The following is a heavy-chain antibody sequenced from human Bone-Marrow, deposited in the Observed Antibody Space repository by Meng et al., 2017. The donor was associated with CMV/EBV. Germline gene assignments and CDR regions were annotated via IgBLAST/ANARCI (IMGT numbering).Heavy chain of an antibody. D-gene: IGHD3-3*01. CDR2: IGSSGTTI. CDR3: ARGGTLLRFGYFDF. CDR1: GFSLSRFE. Sequence: GGSLRLSCTVPGFSLSRFEMNWVRRAPGKGLEWLAFIGSSGTTIFYADSLQGRFTISRDTARNSLYLQMDNLRVEDTATYYCARGGTLLRFGYFDFWGHGTLVTVSS. J-gene: IGHJ4*01. V-gene: IGHV3-48*03.